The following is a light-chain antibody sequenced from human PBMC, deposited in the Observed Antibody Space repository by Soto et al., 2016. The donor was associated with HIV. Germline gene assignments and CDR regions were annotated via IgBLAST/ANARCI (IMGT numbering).Light chain of an antibody. Sequence: SYVLTQPPSVSVAPGKTAIITCGGDNIGSKNVHWYQQRPGQAPLLFIYDNTDRPSGIPERFSGSNSGNTATLTISRVEAGDEADYYCQVWDTYTDHWVLAGGTKLTVL. J-gene: IGLJ3*02. CDR1: NIGSKN. V-gene: IGLV3-21*04. CDR3: QVWDTYTDHWV. CDR2: DNT.